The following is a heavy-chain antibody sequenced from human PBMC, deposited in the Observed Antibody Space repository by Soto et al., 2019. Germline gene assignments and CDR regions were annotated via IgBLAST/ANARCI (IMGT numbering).Heavy chain of an antibody. V-gene: IGHV3-9*01. D-gene: IGHD5-18*01. CDR3: AKGYSYGVVEPLGY. Sequence: EVQLVESGGGLVQPGRSLRLSCAASGFTFDDYAMHWVRQAPGKGLEWVSGISWNSGIIDYADSVKGRFTISRDNAKNSLYLQMNSLRAEDTALYYCAKGYSYGVVEPLGYWGQGTLVTVSS. CDR1: GFTFDDYA. CDR2: ISWNSGII. J-gene: IGHJ4*02.